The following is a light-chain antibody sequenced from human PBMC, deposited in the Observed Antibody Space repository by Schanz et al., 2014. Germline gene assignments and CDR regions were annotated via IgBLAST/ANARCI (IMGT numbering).Light chain of an antibody. CDR3: QQLNSYPLT. V-gene: IGKV1-9*01. J-gene: IGKJ4*01. CDR2: AAF. Sequence: DIQMTQSPSSLSASVGARVTITCRASQSVTTYLNWYQQKPGKAPNLLIYAAFTLQGGVPSRFSGSGSGTDFTLTISNLQPEDFATYYCQQLNSYPLTFGGGTKVEIK. CDR1: QSVTTY.